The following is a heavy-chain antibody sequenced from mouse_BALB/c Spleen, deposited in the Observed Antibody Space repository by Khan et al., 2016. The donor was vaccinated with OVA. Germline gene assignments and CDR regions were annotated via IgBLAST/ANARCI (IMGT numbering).Heavy chain of an antibody. V-gene: IGHV5-6*01. CDR1: GFTFSSYG. CDR2: ISSGGSYT. D-gene: IGHD2-3*01. CDR3: ARQPGYYEGSAMDY. Sequence: EVELVESGGDLVKPGGSLKLSCAASGFTFSSYGMSWVRQTPDKRLEWVAAISSGGSYTYYPDSLKGRFTISRDNAKNPLYLQMSSLKSEDTAMYYCARQPGYYEGSAMDYWGQGTSVTVSS. J-gene: IGHJ4*01.